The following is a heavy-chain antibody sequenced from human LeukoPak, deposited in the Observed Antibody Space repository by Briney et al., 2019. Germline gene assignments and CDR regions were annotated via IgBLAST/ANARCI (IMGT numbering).Heavy chain of an antibody. CDR2: IIEGGDLK. Sequence: GGSLRLSCAASGFTFSAYWMTWVRQAPGKGLAWVANIIEGGDLKYYVDSVKGRFTISRDNTKNSLYLQMTSLRADDTAVYYCARVKWELLYAAAFDYWGQGTLVTVSS. V-gene: IGHV3-7*01. J-gene: IGHJ4*02. CDR1: GFTFSAYW. CDR3: ARVKWELLYAAAFDY. D-gene: IGHD1-26*01.